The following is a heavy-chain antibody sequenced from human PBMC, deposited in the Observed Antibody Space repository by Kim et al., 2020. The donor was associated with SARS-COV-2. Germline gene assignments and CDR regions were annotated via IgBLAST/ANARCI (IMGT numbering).Heavy chain of an antibody. V-gene: IGHV1-58*02. D-gene: IGHD5-18*01. CDR2: IVVGSGNT. Sequence: SVKVSCKASGFTFTSSAMQWVRQARGQRLEWIGWIVVGSGNTNYAQKVQERVTITRDMSTSTAYMELSSLRSEDTAVYYCAAGLSGYNYGYPEYYFDYWGQGTLVTVSS. CDR1: GFTFTSSA. J-gene: IGHJ4*02. CDR3: AAGLSGYNYGYPEYYFDY.